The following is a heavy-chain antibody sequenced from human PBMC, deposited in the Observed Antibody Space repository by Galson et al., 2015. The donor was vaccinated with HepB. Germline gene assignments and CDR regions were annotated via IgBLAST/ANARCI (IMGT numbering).Heavy chain of an antibody. CDR1: GFIFDNYA. Sequence: SLRLSCAASGFIFDNYAINWVRQAPGKGLEWVSSISGSGGSSYYADSVKGRLTISRDNSKNTVFLQMSSLRAEDTAMYYCARAFLWEQPDYWGQGTLVTVPS. CDR3: ARAFLWEQPDY. CDR2: ISGSGGSS. V-gene: IGHV3-23*01. J-gene: IGHJ4*02. D-gene: IGHD1-26*01.